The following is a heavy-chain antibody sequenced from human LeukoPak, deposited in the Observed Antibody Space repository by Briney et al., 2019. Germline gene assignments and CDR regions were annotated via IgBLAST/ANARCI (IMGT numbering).Heavy chain of an antibody. CDR1: GFTFSSYD. J-gene: IGHJ3*02. V-gene: IGHV3-33*01. Sequence: GRSLRLSCAASGFTFSSYDMHWVRQAPGKGLEWVAVILNDGSTYNYADSVKGRCTITSDTYNNTPLLTMKRLRAEDTAVYYCARDDALGDNALDMWGEETMVTVP. CDR3: ARDDALGDNALDM. D-gene: IGHD3-16*01. CDR2: ILNDGSTY.